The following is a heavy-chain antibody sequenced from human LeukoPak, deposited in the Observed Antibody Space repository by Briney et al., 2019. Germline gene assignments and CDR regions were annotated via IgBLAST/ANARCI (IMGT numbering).Heavy chain of an antibody. D-gene: IGHD3-22*01. Sequence: GSLRLSCVGSGFIFSRYWMTWVRQAPGKGLEWIGEINHSGSTNYNPSLKSRVTISVDTSKNQFSLKLSSVTAADTAVYYCARCNYYDSSGIDYWGQGTLVTVSS. CDR1: GFIFSRYW. J-gene: IGHJ4*02. CDR3: ARCNYYDSSGIDY. CDR2: INHSGST. V-gene: IGHV4-34*01.